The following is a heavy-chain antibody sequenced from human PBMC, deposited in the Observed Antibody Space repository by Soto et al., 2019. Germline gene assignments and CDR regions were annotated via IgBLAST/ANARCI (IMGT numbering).Heavy chain of an antibody. CDR1: GFTFSSYS. Sequence: GGSLRLSCAASGFTFSSYSMNWVRQAPGKGLEWVSSISSSSSYIYYADSVKGRFTISRDNAKNSLYLQMNSLRAEDTAVYYCARDLIHDFWCGYYRSRGFGVGYGMDVWGQGTTVTVPS. J-gene: IGHJ6*02. V-gene: IGHV3-21*01. CDR3: ARDLIHDFWCGYYRSRGFGVGYGMDV. D-gene: IGHD3-3*01. CDR2: ISSSSSYI.